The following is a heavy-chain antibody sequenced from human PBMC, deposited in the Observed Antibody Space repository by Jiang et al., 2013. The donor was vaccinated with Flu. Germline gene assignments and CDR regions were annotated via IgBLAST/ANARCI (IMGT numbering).Heavy chain of an antibody. CDR2: IYYSGST. J-gene: IGHJ4*02. CDR3: ARQGDDSSGYYDY. V-gene: IGHV4-39*01. CDR1: GGSISSSSYY. Sequence: GPGLVKPSETLSLTCTVSGGSISSSSYYWGWIRQPPGKGLEWIGSIYYSGSTYYNPSLKSRVTISVDTSKNQFSLKLSSVTAADTAVYYCARQGDDSSGYYDYWGQGTLVTVSS. D-gene: IGHD3-22*01.